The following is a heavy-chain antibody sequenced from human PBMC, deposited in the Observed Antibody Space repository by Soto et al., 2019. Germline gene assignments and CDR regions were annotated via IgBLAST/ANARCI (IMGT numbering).Heavy chain of an antibody. CDR3: AKKGGGDYILGY. CDR2: IYWDDSK. V-gene: IGHV2-5*02. CDR1: GFSLSTNGVG. J-gene: IGHJ4*02. D-gene: IGHD4-17*01. Sequence: QITLKESGPTLVKPTQTLTLTCTFSGFSLSTNGVGVGWIRQPPGKALEWLALIYWDDSKHYSPSLNSRLTNPKDTSRNLVVLTMTNMDPVDTATYYCAKKGGGDYILGYWGQGTLVTVSS.